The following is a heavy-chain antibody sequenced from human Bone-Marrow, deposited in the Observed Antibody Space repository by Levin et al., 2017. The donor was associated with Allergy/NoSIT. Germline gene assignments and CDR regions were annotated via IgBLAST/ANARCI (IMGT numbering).Heavy chain of an antibody. CDR2: IYSGGST. Sequence: GGSLRLSCAASGFTVSSNYMSWVRQAPGKGLEWVSVIYSGGSTYYADSVKGRFTISRDNSKNTLYLQMNSLRAEDTAVYYCARLYSGSYYVGYWFDPWGQGTLVTVSS. CDR3: ARLYSGSYYVGYWFDP. D-gene: IGHD1-26*01. J-gene: IGHJ5*02. CDR1: GFTVSSNY. V-gene: IGHV3-66*01.